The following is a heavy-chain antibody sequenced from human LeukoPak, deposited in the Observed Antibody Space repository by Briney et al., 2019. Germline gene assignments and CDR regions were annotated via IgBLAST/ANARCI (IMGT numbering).Heavy chain of an antibody. CDR2: INPNSGGT. V-gene: IGHV1-2*02. CDR1: GYTFTGYY. D-gene: IGHD3-22*01. J-gene: IGHJ4*02. Sequence: ASVKVSCKASGYTFTGYYMHWVRQAPGQGLEWMGWINPNSGGTNYAQKFQGRVTMTRDTPISTAYMELSRLRSDDTAVYYCARGNSGLLLRPEDYWGQGTRVTVSS. CDR3: ARGNSGLLLRPEDY.